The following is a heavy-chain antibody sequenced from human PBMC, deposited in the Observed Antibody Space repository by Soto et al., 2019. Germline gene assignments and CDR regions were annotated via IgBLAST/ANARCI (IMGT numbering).Heavy chain of an antibody. V-gene: IGHV4-38-2*01. CDR2: IFHGGNT. Sequence: SETLSLTCAVSVFFISSGNCWGWIRKPPGKGLEWIGSIFHGGNTYYNPSLKSRVTISVDMSKNQFSLKLNSVTAADTAVYYCARARWYDAFDVWGQGTVVTVS. D-gene: IGHD2-15*01. CDR1: VFFISSGNC. J-gene: IGHJ3*01. CDR3: ARARWYDAFDV.